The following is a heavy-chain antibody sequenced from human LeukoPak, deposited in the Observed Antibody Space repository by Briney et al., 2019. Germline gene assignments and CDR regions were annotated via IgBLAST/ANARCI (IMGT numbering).Heavy chain of an antibody. Sequence: PSETLSLTCTVSGYSISSGYYWGWIRQPPGKGLEWIGSIYRSGSTYYNPSLKSRVTISVDTSKNQFSLKLSSVTAADTAVYYCAREPLGSYAYWGQGTLVTVSS. CDR2: IYRSGST. CDR1: GYSISSGYY. CDR3: AREPLGSYAY. V-gene: IGHV4-38-2*02. J-gene: IGHJ4*02. D-gene: IGHD1-26*01.